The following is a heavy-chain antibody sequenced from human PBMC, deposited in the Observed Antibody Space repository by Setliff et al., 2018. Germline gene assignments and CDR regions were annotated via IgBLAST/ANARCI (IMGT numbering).Heavy chain of an antibody. D-gene: IGHD5-12*01. Sequence: SVKVSCKASGGTFSSYAISWGRQAPGQGLEWMGGIIPIFGTANYAQKFQGRVTITTDESTSTAYMELSSLRSEDTAVYYCARGYSGYDNPWTDYYGMDVWGQGTTVTVSS. J-gene: IGHJ6*02. CDR1: GGTFSSYA. V-gene: IGHV1-69*05. CDR2: IIPIFGTA. CDR3: ARGYSGYDNPWTDYYGMDV.